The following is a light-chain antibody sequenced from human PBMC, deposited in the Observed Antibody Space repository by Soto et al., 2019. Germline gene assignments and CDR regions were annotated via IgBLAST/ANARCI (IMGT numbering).Light chain of an antibody. Sequence: QSALTQPASVSGSPGQSITISCTGTSSDVGGYSYVSWYQQFPGKAPKLIIYDVSNRPSGVSGRFSGSRSGNTASLTISGLQAEEEAEYYCCTSSGSSFVFGTGNK. CDR3: CTSSGSSFV. V-gene: IGLV2-14*01. CDR1: SSDVGGYSY. CDR2: DVS. J-gene: IGLJ1*01.